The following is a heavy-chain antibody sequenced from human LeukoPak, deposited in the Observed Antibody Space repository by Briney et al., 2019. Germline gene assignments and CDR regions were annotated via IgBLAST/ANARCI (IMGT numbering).Heavy chain of an antibody. CDR1: GFTFENYA. D-gene: IGHD3-22*01. V-gene: IGHV3-74*01. J-gene: IGHJ5*02. CDR2: INTDGSRI. Sequence: PGRSLRLSCVASGFTFENYAMHWVRQAPGKGLVWVSRINTDGSRITYADSVKGRFTISRDNAMNTVYLQMNSLRAEDTAVYYCARVLSGSWDWFDPWGQGTLVTVSS. CDR3: ARVLSGSWDWFDP.